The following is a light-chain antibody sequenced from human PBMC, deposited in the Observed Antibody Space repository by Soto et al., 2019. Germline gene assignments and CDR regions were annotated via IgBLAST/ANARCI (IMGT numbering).Light chain of an antibody. Sequence: EIVLTQSPGTLSLSPGERATLSCRASQSVSNNYLAWYQQKPGQAPRLLIYGASTRATGIPARFSGSGSGTEFTLTISSLQSEDFAVYYCQQYNNWPPSTFGRGTRLEI. J-gene: IGKJ5*01. CDR1: QSVSNN. CDR3: QQYNNWPPST. V-gene: IGKV3-15*01. CDR2: GAS.